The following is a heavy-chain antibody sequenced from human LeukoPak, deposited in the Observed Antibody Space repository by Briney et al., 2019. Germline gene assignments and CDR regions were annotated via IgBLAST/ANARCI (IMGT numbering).Heavy chain of an antibody. CDR3: ARHRSTHYYDSSGYHYYFDY. Sequence: SETLSLTCTISGGSFDTYYWSWIRQPPGKGLEWIGYIYYSGSTNYNPSLKSRVTISVDTSKNQFSLKLSSVTAADTAVYYCARHRSTHYYDSSGYHYYFDYWGQGTLVTVSS. V-gene: IGHV4-59*08. D-gene: IGHD3-22*01. J-gene: IGHJ4*02. CDR2: IYYSGST. CDR1: GGSFDTYY.